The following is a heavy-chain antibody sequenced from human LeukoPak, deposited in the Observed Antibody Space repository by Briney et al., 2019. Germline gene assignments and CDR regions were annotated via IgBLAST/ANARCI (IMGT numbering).Heavy chain of an antibody. CDR3: AGDITSQYFQH. CDR1: AGSITSYY. Sequence: SETLSLTCTVSAGSITSYYWSWIRQPPGKGLEWIGYIYYSGSTNYNPSLKSRVTISVDTSKNQFSLKLSSVTAADTAVYYCAGDITSQYFQHWGQGTLVTVSS. J-gene: IGHJ1*01. CDR2: IYYSGST. V-gene: IGHV4-59*01. D-gene: IGHD3-10*01.